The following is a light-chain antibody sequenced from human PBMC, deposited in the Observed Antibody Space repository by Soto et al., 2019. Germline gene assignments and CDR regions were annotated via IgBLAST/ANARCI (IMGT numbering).Light chain of an antibody. CDR3: SSYSNTRTVV. J-gene: IGLJ1*01. V-gene: IGLV2-14*01. CDR1: SSDVGAYDF. CDR2: EVS. Sequence: QSVLTQPASVSGSPGQSITISCTGTSSDVGAYDFVSWYQQRPGKAPKFMIYEVSNRPSGVSDRFSASKSGNTASLTISGLQAEDEAEYFCSSYSNTRTVVFGTGTNLTVL.